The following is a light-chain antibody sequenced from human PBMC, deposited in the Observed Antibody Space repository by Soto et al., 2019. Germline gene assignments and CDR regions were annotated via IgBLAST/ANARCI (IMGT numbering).Light chain of an antibody. CDR1: QDINIW. V-gene: IGKV1-5*03. Sequence: DIQMTQSPSTLSASVGDRVTITCRASQDINIWLAWYQQKPGKAPKLLIYKASTLARGVPSSFIGSGSGTAFSLAISTLQPDDFATYYCQQYSSDSTTFGQGTRLDIK. CDR3: QQYSSDSTT. CDR2: KAS. J-gene: IGKJ2*01.